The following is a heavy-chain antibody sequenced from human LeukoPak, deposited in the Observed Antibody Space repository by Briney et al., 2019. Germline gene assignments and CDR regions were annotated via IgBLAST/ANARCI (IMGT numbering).Heavy chain of an antibody. J-gene: IGHJ3*02. D-gene: IGHD4-17*01. CDR3: AREAFTTVTSATDAFDI. Sequence: SVKVSCKASGGTFSSYAISWVRQAPGQGLEWMGGIIPIFGTANYAQKFQGRVTITADESTSTAYMELSSLRSEDTAVYYCAREAFTTVTSATDAFDIWGQGTMVTVSS. CDR1: GGTFSSYA. V-gene: IGHV1-69*13. CDR2: IIPIFGTA.